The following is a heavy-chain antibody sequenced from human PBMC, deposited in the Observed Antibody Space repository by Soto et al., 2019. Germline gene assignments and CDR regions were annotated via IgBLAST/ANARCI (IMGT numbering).Heavy chain of an antibody. D-gene: IGHD2-21*02. V-gene: IGHV4-39*07. CDR3: ARALAEGDYYFDY. CDR1: GGSFSSSSYY. CDR2: IYHSGST. Sequence: SETLSLTCTVSGGSFSSSSYYWGWIRQPPGKGLEWIGEIYHSGSTNYNPSLKSRVTISVDKSKNQFSLKLSSVTAADTAVYYCARALAEGDYYFDYWGQGTLVTVSS. J-gene: IGHJ4*02.